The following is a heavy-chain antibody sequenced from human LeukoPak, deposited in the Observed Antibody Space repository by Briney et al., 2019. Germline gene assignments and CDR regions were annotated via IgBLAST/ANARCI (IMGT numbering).Heavy chain of an antibody. CDR3: ARDIVVVPAAMKDYYYGMDV. CDR1: GYTFTNYI. CDR2: IIPIFGTA. Sequence: ASVKVSCKASGYTFTNYIIHWVRQAPGQGLEWMGGIIPIFGTANYAQKFQGRVTITADESTSTAYMELSSLRSEDTAVYYCARDIVVVPAAMKDYYYGMDVWGQGTTVTVSS. V-gene: IGHV1-69*13. J-gene: IGHJ6*02. D-gene: IGHD2-2*01.